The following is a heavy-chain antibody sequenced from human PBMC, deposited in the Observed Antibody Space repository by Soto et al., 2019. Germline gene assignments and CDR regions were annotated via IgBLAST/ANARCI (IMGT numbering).Heavy chain of an antibody. Sequence: ASETLSLTCAVYGGSFSGYYWSWIRQPPGKGLEWIGYIYYSGSTNYNPSLKSRVTISVDTSKNQFSLKLSSVTAADTAVYYCARETVTNWFDPWGQGTLVTVSS. CDR1: GGSFSGYY. V-gene: IGHV4-59*01. CDR2: IYYSGST. J-gene: IGHJ5*02. CDR3: ARETVTNWFDP. D-gene: IGHD4-17*01.